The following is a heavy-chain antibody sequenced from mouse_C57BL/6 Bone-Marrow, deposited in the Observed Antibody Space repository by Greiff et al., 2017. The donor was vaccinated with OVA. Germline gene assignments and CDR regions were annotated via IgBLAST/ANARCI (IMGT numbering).Heavy chain of an antibody. V-gene: IGHV5-12*01. D-gene: IGHD2-5*01. CDR3: ARPSAYYSNFYFDY. CDR1: GFTFSDYY. Sequence: EVQVVESGGGLVQPGGSLKLSCAASGFTFSDYYMYWVRQTPEKRLEWVAYISNGGGSTYYPDTVKGRFTISRDNAKNTLYLQMSRLKSEDTAMYYCARPSAYYSNFYFDYWGQGTTLTVSS. CDR2: ISNGGGST. J-gene: IGHJ2*01.